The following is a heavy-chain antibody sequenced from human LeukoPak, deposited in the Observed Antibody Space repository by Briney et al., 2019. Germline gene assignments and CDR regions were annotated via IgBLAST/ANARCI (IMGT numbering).Heavy chain of an antibody. CDR2: ISAYNGNT. Sequence: ASVKVSCKASGYTFTSYGISWVRQAPGQGLEWMGWISAYNGNTNYAQKLQGRVTMTTDTSTSTAYMELRSLRSDDTAVYYCASSRLDYYGSGSYGSWGQGTLVTVSS. CDR3: ASSRLDYYGSGSYGS. CDR1: GYTFTSYG. V-gene: IGHV1-18*01. J-gene: IGHJ4*02. D-gene: IGHD3-10*01.